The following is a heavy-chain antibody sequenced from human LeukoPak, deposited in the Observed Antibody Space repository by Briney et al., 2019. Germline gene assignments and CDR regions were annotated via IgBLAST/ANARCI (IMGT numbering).Heavy chain of an antibody. CDR1: GGSISSYY. CDR2: IYYSGST. Sequence: SETLSLTCTVSGGSISSYYWSWIRQPPGKGLEWIGYIYYSGSTNYNPSLKSRVTISVDTSKNQFSLKLSSVTAADTAVYYCARGQDSSAVYAFDIWGQGTMVTVSS. J-gene: IGHJ3*02. D-gene: IGHD3-22*01. CDR3: ARGQDSSAVYAFDI. V-gene: IGHV4-59*08.